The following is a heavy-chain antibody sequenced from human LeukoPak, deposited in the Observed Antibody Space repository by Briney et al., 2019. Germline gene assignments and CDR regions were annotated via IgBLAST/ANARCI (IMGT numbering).Heavy chain of an antibody. CDR2: MNPNSGNT. CDR1: GYTFTSYD. V-gene: IGHV1-8*03. D-gene: IGHD1-14*01. CDR3: ARVPRRKGADY. Sequence: ASVKVSCKASGYTFTSYDINWVRQATGQGLEWMGWMNPNSGNTGYAQKFRGRVTITRNTSISTAYMELSSLRSEDTAVYYCARVPRRKGADYWGQGTLVTVSS. J-gene: IGHJ4*02.